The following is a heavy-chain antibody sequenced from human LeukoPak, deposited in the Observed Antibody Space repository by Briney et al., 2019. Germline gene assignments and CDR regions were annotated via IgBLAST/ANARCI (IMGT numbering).Heavy chain of an antibody. Sequence: PGRSLRLSCAASGFTVSSYGMRWVRQAPGKGLEWVAVISYDGSNKYYADSVKGRFTISRDNSKNTLYLQMNSLRSEDTAVYYCAKDYDILGYWGQGTLVTVSS. V-gene: IGHV3-30*18. CDR3: AKDYDILGY. J-gene: IGHJ4*02. CDR2: ISYDGSNK. D-gene: IGHD3-9*01. CDR1: GFTVSSYG.